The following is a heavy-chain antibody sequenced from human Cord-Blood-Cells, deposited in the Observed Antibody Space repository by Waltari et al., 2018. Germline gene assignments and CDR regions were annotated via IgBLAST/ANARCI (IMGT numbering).Heavy chain of an antibody. J-gene: IGHJ2*01. D-gene: IGHD3-3*01. Sequence: EVQLVESGGGLVKPGGSLRLSCAASGFTFSSYSMNWVRQAPGKGLEWVSSISSSSSYIYYADSVKGRFTISRDNAKNSLYLQMNSLRAEDTAVYYCASNTHYDFWIPEGYFDLWGRGTLVTVSS. V-gene: IGHV3-21*01. CDR3: ASNTHYDFWIPEGYFDL. CDR2: ISSSSSYI. CDR1: GFTFSSYS.